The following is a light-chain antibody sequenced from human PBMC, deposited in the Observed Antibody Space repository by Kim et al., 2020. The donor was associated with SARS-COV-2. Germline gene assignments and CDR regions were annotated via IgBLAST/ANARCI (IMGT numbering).Light chain of an antibody. CDR2: DVT. CDR3: CSYAGDYVI. CDR1: SNNIGFYNY. V-gene: IGLV2-11*01. Sequence: SALTQPRSVSGSPGQSVTISCTEASNNIGFYNYVSWYQHHPGRAPKLIIYDVTKRPSGVPDRFSGSKSGNTASLTVSGLQSEDEADYYCCSYAGDYVIFGGGTQLTVL. J-gene: IGLJ2*01.